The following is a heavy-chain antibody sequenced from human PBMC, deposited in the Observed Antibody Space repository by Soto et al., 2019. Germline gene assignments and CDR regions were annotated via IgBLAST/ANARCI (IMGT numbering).Heavy chain of an antibody. Sequence: GGSLRLSCAASGFTFSSYGMHWVRQAPGKGLEWVAVISYDGSNKYYADSVMGRFTISRDNSKNTLYLQMNSLRAEDTAVYYCAPLGSGYYDFDYWGQGTLVTVSS. CDR2: ISYDGSNK. CDR1: GFTFSSYG. J-gene: IGHJ4*02. V-gene: IGHV3-30*03. D-gene: IGHD3-22*01. CDR3: APLGSGYYDFDY.